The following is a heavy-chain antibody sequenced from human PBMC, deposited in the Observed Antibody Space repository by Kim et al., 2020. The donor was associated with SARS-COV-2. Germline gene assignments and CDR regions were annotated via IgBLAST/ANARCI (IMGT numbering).Heavy chain of an antibody. J-gene: IGHJ6*02. CDR1: GYTLIELS. V-gene: IGHV1-24*01. D-gene: IGHD1-20*01. Sequence: ASVKVSCKVSGYTLIELSMHWVRQAPGKGLEWMGGFDPEDGGTIYAQKFQGRVTMTEDTSTDTAYMELSSLRSEDTAVYYCATAPGITGTPRYYYYYYGMDAWGQGTPVTVSS. CDR3: ATAPGITGTPRYYYYYYGMDA. CDR2: FDPEDGGT.